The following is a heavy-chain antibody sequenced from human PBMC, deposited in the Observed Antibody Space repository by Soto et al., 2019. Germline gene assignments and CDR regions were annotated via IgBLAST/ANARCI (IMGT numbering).Heavy chain of an antibody. CDR2: INAGNGNT. CDR1: GYTFTSYA. D-gene: IGHD2-15*01. CDR3: ARDQGLGSGGSCWGYFDY. Sequence: ASVKVSCKASGYTFTSYAMHWVRHAPGQRLEWMGWINAGNGNTKYSQKFQGRVTITRDTSASTAYMELTILRSEDTAVYYCARDQGLGSGGSCWGYFDYWGQGTLVTVSS. J-gene: IGHJ4*02. V-gene: IGHV1-3*01.